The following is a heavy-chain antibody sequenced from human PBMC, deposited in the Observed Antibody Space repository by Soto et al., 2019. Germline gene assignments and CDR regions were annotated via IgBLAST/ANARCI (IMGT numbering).Heavy chain of an antibody. J-gene: IGHJ4*02. CDR1: GGTFSSYT. CDR2: ISPILNIA. D-gene: IGHD5-18*01. V-gene: IGHV1-69*02. Sequence: QVQLVQSGAEVKKPGSSVKVSCKASGGTFSSYTISWVRQAPGQGLEWMGRISPILNIATYAQKFQGRVTITEDKSTGTAYMVLSRLRSEDTAVYYCAIVSAVDTTMARLYYFDYWGQGTLVTVSS. CDR3: AIVSAVDTTMARLYYFDY.